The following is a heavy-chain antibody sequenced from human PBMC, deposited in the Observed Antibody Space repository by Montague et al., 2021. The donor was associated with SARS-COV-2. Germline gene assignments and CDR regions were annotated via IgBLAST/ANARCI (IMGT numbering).Heavy chain of an antibody. J-gene: IGHJ6*02. CDR3: ASWGSAAYCGGDCYLRDYGMDV. Sequence: SETLSLTCTVSGGSISSGSYYWSWIRQSPGKGLEWIGTVYYSGNTYSNPSLKSRVTISMDTSKNQVSLKINSVTAADTAVYFCASWGSAAYCGGDCYLRDYGMDVWGQGTRVTVSS. CDR1: GGSISSGSYY. D-gene: IGHD2-21*02. CDR2: VYYSGNT. V-gene: IGHV4-39*01.